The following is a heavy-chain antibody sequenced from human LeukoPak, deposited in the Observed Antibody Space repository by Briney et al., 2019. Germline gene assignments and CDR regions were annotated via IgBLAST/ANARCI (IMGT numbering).Heavy chain of an antibody. Sequence: GGSLRLSCAASGFPFSVYAMSWVRQAPGKGLEWVSVISGSGGTTYYTDSVKGRFTISRDNSKNTLYLQMNGLRAEDTAVYYCAKDRRAVAPLFDYWGQGILVTVSS. CDR3: AKDRRAVAPLFDY. V-gene: IGHV3-23*01. D-gene: IGHD6-13*01. CDR2: ISGSGGTT. CDR1: GFPFSVYA. J-gene: IGHJ4*02.